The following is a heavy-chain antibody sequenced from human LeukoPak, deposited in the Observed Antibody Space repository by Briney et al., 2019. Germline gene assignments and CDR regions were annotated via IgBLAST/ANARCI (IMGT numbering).Heavy chain of an antibody. Sequence: KTSETLSLTCTVSGYSISSGYYWGWIRQPPGKGLEWIGSIYHSGSTYYNPSLKSRVTISVDTSKNQFSLKLSSVTAADTAVYYCARHRYYDILTGSRYNWFDPWGQGTLVTVSS. CDR1: GYSISSGYY. J-gene: IGHJ5*02. V-gene: IGHV4-38-2*02. CDR3: ARHRYYDILTGSRYNWFDP. CDR2: IYHSGST. D-gene: IGHD3-9*01.